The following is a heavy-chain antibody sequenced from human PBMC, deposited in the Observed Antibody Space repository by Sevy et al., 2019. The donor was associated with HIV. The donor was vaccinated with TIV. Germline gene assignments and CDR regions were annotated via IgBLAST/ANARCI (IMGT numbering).Heavy chain of an antibody. Sequence: GGSLRLSCAASGFTFSNAWMSWVRQAPGKGLEWVGRIKGKIYDGTIDYPAPGKGRFSISRDDSKNRLYLQMNSLKTEDTAVYYCTTASWSQEDYYNYWGQGTLVTVSS. J-gene: IGHJ4*02. CDR3: TTASWSQEDYYNY. CDR1: GFTFSNAW. D-gene: IGHD6-13*01. V-gene: IGHV3-15*01. CDR2: IKGKIYDGTI.